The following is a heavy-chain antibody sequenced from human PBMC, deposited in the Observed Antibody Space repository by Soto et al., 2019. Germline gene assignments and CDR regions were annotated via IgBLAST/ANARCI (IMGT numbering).Heavy chain of an antibody. CDR3: ARADEGDAFDI. J-gene: IGHJ3*02. V-gene: IGHV4-30-4*01. CDR2: IYYSGST. CDR1: GGSISSGDYY. Sequence: SETLSLTCTVSGGSISSGDYYWSWIRQPPGKGLEWIGYIYYSGSTYYNPSLKSRVTRSVDTSKNQFSLKLSSVTAADTAVYYCARADEGDAFDIWGQGTMVTVSS.